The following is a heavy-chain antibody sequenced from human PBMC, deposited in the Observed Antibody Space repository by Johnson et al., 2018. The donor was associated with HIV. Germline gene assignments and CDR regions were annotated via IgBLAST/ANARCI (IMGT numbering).Heavy chain of an antibody. CDR2: INWNAGST. Sequence: VQLVESGGGVVRPGGSLRLSCAASGFTFDDYGMSWVRQPPGKGLEWVSGINWNAGSTGYADSVKGRFTISRDNAKNSLNLQMNSLRAEDTALYYCARDGRFGNLHAFDIWGQGTMVTVSS. J-gene: IGHJ3*02. CDR3: ARDGRFGNLHAFDI. D-gene: IGHD3-10*01. CDR1: GFTFDDYG. V-gene: IGHV3-20*04.